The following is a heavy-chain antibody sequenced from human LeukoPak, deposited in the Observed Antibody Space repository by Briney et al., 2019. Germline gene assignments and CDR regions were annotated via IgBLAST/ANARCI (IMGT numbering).Heavy chain of an antibody. V-gene: IGHV3-53*01. CDR1: GFTVSSNY. CDR3: AKSIEAAVVVTDGDYFHY. CDR2: IYSGGST. Sequence: GGSLRLSCAASGFTVSSNYMSWVRQAPGKGLEWVSVIYSGGSTYYADSVKGRLTISRDNSKNTLYLQMNSLRVDDTAVYYCAKSIEAAVVVTDGDYFHYWGQGSLVTVSS. J-gene: IGHJ4*02. D-gene: IGHD2-15*01.